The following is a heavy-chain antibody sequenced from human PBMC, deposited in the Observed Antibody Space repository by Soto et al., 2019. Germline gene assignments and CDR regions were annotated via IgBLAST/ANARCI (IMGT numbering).Heavy chain of an antibody. CDR1: GDSVSTNGYS. D-gene: IGHD2-2*03. Sequence: SETLSLTCPVSGDSVSTNGYSWGWIRQSPGKGLEWIGTIYSSENTYYNPSLLSRVTISVDTSKNEFSLRLSSVTAADTAVYYCARLNGYCISTNCHGYYGMDVWGQGTTVTVSS. V-gene: IGHV4-39*01. J-gene: IGHJ6*02. CDR2: IYSSENT. CDR3: ARLNGYCISTNCHGYYGMDV.